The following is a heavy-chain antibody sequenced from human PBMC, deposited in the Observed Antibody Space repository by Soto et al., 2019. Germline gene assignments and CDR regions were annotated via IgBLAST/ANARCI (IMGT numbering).Heavy chain of an antibody. V-gene: IGHV3-23*01. CDR3: AKALVVVEGAYYCYFGMDV. CDR1: GFTFSSYA. Sequence: GGSLRLSCAASGFTFSSYAMSWVRQAPGKGLEWVSAISGSGGSTYYADSVKGRFTISRDNSKNTLYLQMNSLRAEDTAVYYCAKALVVVEGAYYCYFGMDVWGQGATVTVS. CDR2: ISGSGGST. D-gene: IGHD2-15*01. J-gene: IGHJ6*02.